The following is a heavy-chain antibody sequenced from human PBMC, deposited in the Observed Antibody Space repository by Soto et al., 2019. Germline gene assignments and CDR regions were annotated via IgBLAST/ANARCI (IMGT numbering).Heavy chain of an antibody. CDR1: GFTFSSYG. CDR3: AKSGSSDGYNRIDY. D-gene: IGHD2-2*01. CDR2: ISYDGSNK. V-gene: IGHV3-30*18. Sequence: GGSLRLSCAASGFTFSSYGMHWVRQAPGKGLEWVAVISYDGSNKYYADSVKGRFTISRDNSENTLYLQMNSLRAEDTAAFYCAKSGSSDGYNRIDYWGQGTLVTVSS. J-gene: IGHJ4*02.